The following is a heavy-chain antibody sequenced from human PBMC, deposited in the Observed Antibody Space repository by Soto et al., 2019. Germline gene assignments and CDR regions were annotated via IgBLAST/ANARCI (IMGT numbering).Heavy chain of an antibody. CDR2: INAGNGNT. Sequence: ASVKVSCKASGYTFTSYAMHWVRQAPGQRHKGMGWINAGNGNTKYSQKFQGRDTITRDTSASTAYMELSSLRSEDTAVYYCARYCTRIVCPSYYYGMDVLGQGTTVTVSS. CDR1: GYTFTSYA. V-gene: IGHV1-3*01. D-gene: IGHD2-15*01. J-gene: IGHJ6*02. CDR3: ARYCTRIVCPSYYYGMDV.